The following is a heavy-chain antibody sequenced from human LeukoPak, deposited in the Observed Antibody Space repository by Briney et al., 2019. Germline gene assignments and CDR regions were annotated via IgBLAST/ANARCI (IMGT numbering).Heavy chain of an antibody. CDR2: IYRGGST. CDR3: ARGMYGSGTYYIGDAFDI. D-gene: IGHD3-10*01. CDR1: GFTVSYNY. V-gene: IGHV3-53*01. Sequence: GGTLRLSCAVSGFTVSYNYMSWVRLAPGKGLEWVATIYRGGSTYYADSVKGRFTISRDNAENMLYLQMNSLRDEDTALYYCARGMYGSGTYYIGDAFDIWGRGTMVTVSS. J-gene: IGHJ3*02.